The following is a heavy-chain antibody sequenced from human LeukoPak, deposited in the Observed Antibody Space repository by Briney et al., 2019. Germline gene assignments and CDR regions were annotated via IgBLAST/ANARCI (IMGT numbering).Heavy chain of an antibody. J-gene: IGHJ4*02. CDR3: AKEIGSSGWFDY. CDR1: GFTFSSYG. V-gene: IGHV3-30*18. Sequence: GGSRRLSCAASGFTFSSYGMHWVRQAPGKGLEWVAVISYDGSNKYYADSVKGRFTISRDNSKNTLYLQMNSLRAEDTAVYYCAKEIGSSGWFDYWGQGTLVTVSS. D-gene: IGHD6-19*01. CDR2: ISYDGSNK.